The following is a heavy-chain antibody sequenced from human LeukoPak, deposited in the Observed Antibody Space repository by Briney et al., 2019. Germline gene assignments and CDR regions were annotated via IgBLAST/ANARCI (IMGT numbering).Heavy chain of an antibody. Sequence: GGSLRLSCAASGFTFSSFGMHWVRQAPGKGLEWVAVVSYDGSNKSYADSVKGRFTISRDNSKNTLYLQMNSLRAEDTAVYYFAKDKNCSDSSTYYPNFQHWGQGTLVSVCS. V-gene: IGHV3-30*18. CDR3: AKDKNCSDSSTYYPNFQH. CDR1: GFTFSSFG. D-gene: IGHD3-22*01. J-gene: IGHJ1*01. CDR2: VSYDGSNK.